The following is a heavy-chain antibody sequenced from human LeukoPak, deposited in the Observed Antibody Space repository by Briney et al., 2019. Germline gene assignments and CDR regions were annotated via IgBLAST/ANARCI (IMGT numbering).Heavy chain of an antibody. D-gene: IGHD2-21*02. CDR2: ISSSSSTI. Sequence: PGGSLRLSCAASGFTFSSYSMNWVRQAPGKGLEWVSYISSSSSTIYYADSVKGRFTISRDNAKNSLYLQMNSLRAEDTAVYYCARGASVVVTAILDYWGQGTLVTVSS. J-gene: IGHJ4*02. CDR3: ARGASVVVTAILDY. V-gene: IGHV3-48*01. CDR1: GFTFSSYS.